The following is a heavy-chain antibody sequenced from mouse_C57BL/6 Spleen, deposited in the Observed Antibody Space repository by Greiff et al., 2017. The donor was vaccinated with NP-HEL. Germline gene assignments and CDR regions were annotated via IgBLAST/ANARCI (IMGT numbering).Heavy chain of an antibody. D-gene: IGHD1-1*01. J-gene: IGHJ1*03. CDR1: GYAFTNYL. V-gene: IGHV1-54*01. CDR3: ARFDYGSNHWYFDV. CDR2: INPGSGGT. Sequence: QVQLQQSGAELVRPGTSVKVSCKASGYAFTNYLIEWVKQRPEQGLEWIGVINPGSGGTNYNEKFKGKATLTADKSSSTAYMQLSSLTSEDSAVYFCARFDYGSNHWYFDVWGTGTTVTVSS.